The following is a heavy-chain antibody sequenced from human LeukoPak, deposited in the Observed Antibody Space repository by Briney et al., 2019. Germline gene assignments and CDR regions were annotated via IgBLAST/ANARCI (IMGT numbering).Heavy chain of an antibody. CDR2: ISSSSSYI. J-gene: IGHJ4*02. V-gene: IGHV3-21*01. D-gene: IGHD3-3*01. Sequence: GGSLRLSCAASGFTFSSYSMNWVRQAPGKGLEWVSSISSSSSYICYADSVKGRFTISRDNAKNSLYLQMNSLRAEDTAVYYCASAIRLRDYWGQGTLVTVSS. CDR1: GFTFSSYS. CDR3: ASAIRLRDY.